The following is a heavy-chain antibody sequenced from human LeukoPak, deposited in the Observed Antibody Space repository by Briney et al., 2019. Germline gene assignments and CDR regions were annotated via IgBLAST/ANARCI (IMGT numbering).Heavy chain of an antibody. V-gene: IGHV3-23*01. J-gene: IGHJ3*02. CDR2: ISGSGGST. CDR3: AGYGGNSPHDAFDI. Sequence: AGGSLRLSCAASGFTFSSYAMSWVRQAPGKGLEWVSAISGSGGSTYYADSVKGRFIISRDDSKNTLYLQMNSLRAEDTAVYYCAGYGGNSPHDAFDIWGQGTMVTVSS. CDR1: GFTFSSYA. D-gene: IGHD4-23*01.